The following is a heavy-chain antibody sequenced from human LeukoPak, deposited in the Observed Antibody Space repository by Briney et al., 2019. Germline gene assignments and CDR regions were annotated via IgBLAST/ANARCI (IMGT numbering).Heavy chain of an antibody. CDR1: GFTVSSNS. CDR3: ARGNSYSSGYTFDY. CDR2: IYSGGST. Sequence: GGSLRLSCAASGFTVSSNSMSWVRQAPGKGLEWVSVIYSGGSTYYADSVTGRFTNSRENAKNFLYLQMSSLRAGDTAVYYCARGNSYSSGYTFDYWGQGTLVTVSS. D-gene: IGHD3-22*01. J-gene: IGHJ4*02. V-gene: IGHV3-53*01.